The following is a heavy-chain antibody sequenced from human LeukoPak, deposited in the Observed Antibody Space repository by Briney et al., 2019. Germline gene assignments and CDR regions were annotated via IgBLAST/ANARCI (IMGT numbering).Heavy chain of an antibody. CDR2: INGGASTT. J-gene: IGHJ4*01. V-gene: IGHV3-23*01. CDR3: AIGLINDWSALEY. CDR1: GFTFASYA. Sequence: GGSLRLSCAASGFTFASYAMTWVRQAPGKGLDYVSTINGGASTTYYADSVKGRFTISRDNSKNTLYLQMNSLRAEDTAVYYCAIGLINDWSALEYWGHGTLVTVSS. D-gene: IGHD3-9*01.